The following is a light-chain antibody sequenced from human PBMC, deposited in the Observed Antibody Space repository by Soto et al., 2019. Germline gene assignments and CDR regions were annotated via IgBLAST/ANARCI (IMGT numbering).Light chain of an antibody. CDR3: AAWDDNLSGYV. J-gene: IGLJ1*01. Sequence: QSVLPQPPSVSGTPGHRVTIYGSGSSSNIGGNTVNWYQQLPGTAPTLLIFVSNQRPSGVPDRFSGSKSGNSASLAIGGLQSEEEADYYCAAWDDNLSGYVFGTGTKVTVL. CDR1: SSNIGGNT. CDR2: VSN. V-gene: IGLV1-44*01.